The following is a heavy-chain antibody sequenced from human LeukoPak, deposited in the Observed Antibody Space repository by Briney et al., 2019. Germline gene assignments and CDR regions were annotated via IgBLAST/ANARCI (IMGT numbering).Heavy chain of an antibody. CDR2: INHSGST. Sequence: SETLSLTCAVYGGSFSGYYWSWIRQPPGKGLDWMGEINHSGSTNYNPSVQSRVTISVDTSNNRFSLKLSSVTGADTAVYYCARGRSYFDYWGQGTLVTVSS. D-gene: IGHD1-14*01. CDR1: GGSFSGYY. V-gene: IGHV4-34*01. CDR3: ARGRSYFDY. J-gene: IGHJ4*02.